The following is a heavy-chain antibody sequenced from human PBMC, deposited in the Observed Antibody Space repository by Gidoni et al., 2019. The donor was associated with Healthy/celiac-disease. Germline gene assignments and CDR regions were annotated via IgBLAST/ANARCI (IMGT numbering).Heavy chain of an antibody. J-gene: IGHJ2*01. D-gene: IGHD3-10*01. Sequence: QVQLQESGPGLVKPSETLSLTCAVSGYSISSGDYWGWIRQPPGKGLEWIGSIYHSGSTYYNPSLKSRVTISVDTSKNQFSLKLSSVTAADTAVYYCARALDYGPLVDFDLWGRGTLVTVSS. V-gene: IGHV4-38-2*01. CDR1: GYSISSGDY. CDR2: IYHSGST. CDR3: ARALDYGPLVDFDL.